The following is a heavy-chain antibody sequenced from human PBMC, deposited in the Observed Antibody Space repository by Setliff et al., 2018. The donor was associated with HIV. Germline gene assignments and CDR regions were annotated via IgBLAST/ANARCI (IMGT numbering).Heavy chain of an antibody. CDR3: ARVGGSSGSFGFYYYYYYMDV. CDR2: IKQDGSDR. J-gene: IGHJ6*03. Sequence: GESLKISCAAFGFTFSNYWMTWVRQAPGKGLEWVANIKQDGSDRYYVDSVKGRFTISRDNAKNSLYLQMNSLRAEDTAVYYCARVGGSSGSFGFYYYYYYMDVWGEGTTVTVSS. CDR1: GFTFSNYW. D-gene: IGHD2-15*01. V-gene: IGHV3-7*03.